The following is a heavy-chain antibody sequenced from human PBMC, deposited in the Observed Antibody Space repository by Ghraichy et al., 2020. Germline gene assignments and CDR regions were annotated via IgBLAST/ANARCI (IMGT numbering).Heavy chain of an antibody. CDR1: GFTFSSYA. Sequence: GGSLRLSCAASGFTFSSYAMSWVRQAPGKGLEWVSAISGSGGSTYYADSVKGRFTISRDNSKNTLYLQMNSLRAEDTAVYYCAKDLMSIAVAGHTYYYYYGMDVWGQGTTVTVSS. V-gene: IGHV3-23*01. CDR3: AKDLMSIAVAGHTYYYYYGMDV. D-gene: IGHD6-19*01. J-gene: IGHJ6*02. CDR2: ISGSGGST.